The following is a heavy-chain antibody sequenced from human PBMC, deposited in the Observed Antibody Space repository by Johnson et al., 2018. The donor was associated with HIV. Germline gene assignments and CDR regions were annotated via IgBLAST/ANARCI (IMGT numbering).Heavy chain of an antibody. CDR3: ARGGFDIVGGTIGWSAFDI. J-gene: IGHJ3*02. Sequence: QVQLVESGGGVVHPVRSLRLSCAASGFTFSSFTMHWVRQAPGEGLEWVAVISYDGVNKYYADSVKGRFTVSRDNSKNTLYLQMTSLRTEDTAVYYCARGGFDIVGGTIGWSAFDIWGQGTMVTVSS. CDR1: GFTFSSFT. D-gene: IGHD1-26*01. V-gene: IGHV3-30*04. CDR2: ISYDGVNK.